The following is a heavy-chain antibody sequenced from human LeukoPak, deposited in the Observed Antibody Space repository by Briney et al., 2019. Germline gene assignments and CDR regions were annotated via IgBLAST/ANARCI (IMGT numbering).Heavy chain of an antibody. CDR2: INTNTGNP. D-gene: IGHD3-9*01. CDR3: ARDLERYFDWYPPLVGMDV. V-gene: IGHV7-4-1*02. J-gene: IGHJ6*02. CDR1: GYTLTSYA. Sequence: GASVKVSCKASGYTLTSYAMNWVRQAPGQGLEWMGWINTNTGNPTYAQGFTGRFVFSLDTSVSTAYLQISSLKAEDTAVYYCARDLERYFDWYPPLVGMDVWGQGTTVTVS.